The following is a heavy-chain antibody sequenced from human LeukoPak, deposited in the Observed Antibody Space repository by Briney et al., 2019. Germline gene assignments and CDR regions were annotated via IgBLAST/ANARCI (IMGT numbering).Heavy chain of an antibody. J-gene: IGHJ6*02. CDR2: ISGSGGST. Sequence: GGSLRLSCAASGFTFSNYGMHWVRQAPGKGLEWVSAISGSGGSTYYADSVKGRFTISRDNSKNTLYLQMNSLRAEDTAVYYCAKGAYYDILPLDVWGQGTTVTVSS. V-gene: IGHV3-23*01. CDR3: AKGAYYDILPLDV. D-gene: IGHD3-9*01. CDR1: GFTFSNYG.